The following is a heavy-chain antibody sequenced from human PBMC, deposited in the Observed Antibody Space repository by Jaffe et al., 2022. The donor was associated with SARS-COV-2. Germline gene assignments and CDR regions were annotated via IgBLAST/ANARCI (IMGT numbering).Heavy chain of an antibody. D-gene: IGHD6-6*01. Sequence: QVTLKESGPALVKPTQTLTLTCTFSGFSLSTTGMRASWIRQPPGKALEWLARIDWDDDKFYSTSLKTRLTIFKDTSKNQVVLTMTNMDPVDTATYYCARTRYSTSSGYYFDYWGQGTLVTVSS. J-gene: IGHJ4*02. CDR1: GFSLSTTGMR. CDR2: IDWDDDK. CDR3: ARTRYSTSSGYYFDY. V-gene: IGHV2-70*04.